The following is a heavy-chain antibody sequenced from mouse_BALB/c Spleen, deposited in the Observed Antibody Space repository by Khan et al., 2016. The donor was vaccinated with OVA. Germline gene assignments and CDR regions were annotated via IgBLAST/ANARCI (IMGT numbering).Heavy chain of an antibody. Sequence: VQLQQSGAALVKPGASVRLSCTGSGFNIKDTYTHWVKQRPEQGLKWIGRIDPANGNVKYDPKFQGKATMTADTSSNTAYLHLSSLTSEDSAVYYGASGDSYGMDYWGQATSVTVSS. D-gene: IGHD2-13*01. CDR2: IDPANGNV. V-gene: IGHV14-3*02. CDR1: GFNIKDTY. J-gene: IGHJ4*01. CDR3: ASGDSYGMDY.